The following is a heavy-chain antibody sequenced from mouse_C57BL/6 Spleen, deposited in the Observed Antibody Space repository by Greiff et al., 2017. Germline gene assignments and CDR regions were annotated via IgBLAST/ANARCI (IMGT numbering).Heavy chain of an antibody. D-gene: IGHD2-1*01. CDR2: IRNKANGYTT. CDR3: GRYSNYSYWYFDV. CDR1: GFTFTDYY. V-gene: IGHV7-3*01. Sequence: EVKLQESGGGLVQPGGSLSLSCAASGFTFTDYYMSWVRQPPGKALEWLGFIRNKANGYTTDYSASVKGRFTISRDNSQSILYLQMNALRAEDSATYDCGRYSNYSYWYFDVWGTGTTVTVSS. J-gene: IGHJ1*03.